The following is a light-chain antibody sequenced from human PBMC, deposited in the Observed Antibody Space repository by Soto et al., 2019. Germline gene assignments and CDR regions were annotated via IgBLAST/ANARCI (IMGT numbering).Light chain of an antibody. Sequence: QSVLTQPPSVSGAPGQRVTISCTGSSSNIGAGFDVHWYQQLPGTAPKLLIYDTNNRPSGVPDRFSGSRSGTSASLAVTGLQAEDEADFYCSSFVGAPVIFGGGTQLTVL. J-gene: IGLJ2*01. V-gene: IGLV1-40*01. CDR2: DTN. CDR1: SSNIGAGFD. CDR3: SSFVGAPVI.